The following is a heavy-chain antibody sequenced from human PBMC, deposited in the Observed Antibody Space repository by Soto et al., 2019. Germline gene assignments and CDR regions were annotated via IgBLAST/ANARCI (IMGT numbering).Heavy chain of an antibody. CDR3: ARHDGVGVDTAMAKSEHYYYYYYMDV. V-gene: IGHV4-59*08. Sequence: SETLSLTCTVSGGSISSYYWSWIRQPPGKGLEWIGYIYYSGSTNYNPSLKSRVTISVDTSKNQFSLKLSSVTAADTAVYYCARHDGVGVDTAMAKSEHYYYYYYMDVWGKGTTVTVSS. CDR2: IYYSGST. D-gene: IGHD5-18*01. J-gene: IGHJ6*03. CDR1: GGSISSYY.